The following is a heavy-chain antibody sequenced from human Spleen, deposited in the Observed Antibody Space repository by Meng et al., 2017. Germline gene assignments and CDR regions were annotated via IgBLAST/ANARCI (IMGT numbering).Heavy chain of an antibody. Sequence: SETLSLTCTVSGYSISSGYYWGWIRQPPGKGLEWIGSIYYSGSTNYNPSLKSRLSISLDKSKNQFSLRLTSVTAADTGVYYCAKAEVVKGGHLFRVVRYGMDVWGQGTTVTVSS. CDR2: IYYSGST. J-gene: IGHJ6*02. CDR1: GYSISSGYY. V-gene: IGHV4-38-2*02. CDR3: AKAEVVKGGHLFRVVRYGMDV. D-gene: IGHD2-15*01.